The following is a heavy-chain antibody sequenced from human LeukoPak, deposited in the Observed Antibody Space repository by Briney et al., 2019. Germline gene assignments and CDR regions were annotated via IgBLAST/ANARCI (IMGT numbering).Heavy chain of an antibody. D-gene: IGHD2-15*01. CDR2: IRYDGSNK. CDR1: GFTFSSYG. Sequence: PGRSLRLSCAASGFTFSSYGMHWVRQAPGKGLEWVAVIRYDGSNKYYADSVKGRFTISRDNSKNTLYLQMNSLRAEDTAVYYCAKEMGYCSGGSCSVANWFDPWGQGTLVTASS. V-gene: IGHV3-33*06. CDR3: AKEMGYCSGGSCSVANWFDP. J-gene: IGHJ5*02.